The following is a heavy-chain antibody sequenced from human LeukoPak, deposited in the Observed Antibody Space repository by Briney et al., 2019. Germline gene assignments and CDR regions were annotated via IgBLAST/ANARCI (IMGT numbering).Heavy chain of an antibody. CDR1: GDSISSYC. D-gene: IGHD6-13*01. CDR2: IYHSGST. V-gene: IGHV4-59*01. J-gene: IGHJ4*02. Sequence: SETLSLTCTVSGDSISSYCWSWIRQPPGKGLEWIGYIYHSGSTNYNPSLKSRVTISADTSKDQFSLKLASVTAADTAVYYCATGYSSTWYYLDYWGQGTLVTVSS. CDR3: ATGYSSTWYYLDY.